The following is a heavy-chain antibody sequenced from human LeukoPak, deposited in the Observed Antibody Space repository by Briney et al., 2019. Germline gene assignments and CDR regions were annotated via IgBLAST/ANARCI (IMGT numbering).Heavy chain of an antibody. D-gene: IGHD2-21*01. CDR2: IKGDGGDT. Sequence: GGSLRLSCVASGFSFSSYWMAWVRQAPGKGLEWVATIKGDGGDTYYADSVKGRFTISRDNAKNSLYLQMNSLRAKDTAWYYCERATASNWFDPWGQGTLVTVSS. CDR3: ERATASNWFDP. J-gene: IGHJ5*02. V-gene: IGHV3-7*01. CDR1: GFSFSSYW.